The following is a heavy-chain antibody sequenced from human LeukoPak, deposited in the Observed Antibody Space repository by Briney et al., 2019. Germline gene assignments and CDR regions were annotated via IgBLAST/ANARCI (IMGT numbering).Heavy chain of an antibody. CDR1: GFTVSTNF. CDR3: ARLAARPY. Sequence: GGSLRLSCAVSGFTVSTNFMSWVRQAPGRGLEWVSIIYADGGTSYADSVKGRFTISRDNSKNTVYLQMSSLRAEDTAVYYCARLAARPYWGRGTLVSVSS. V-gene: IGHV3-53*01. D-gene: IGHD6-6*01. CDR2: IYADGGT. J-gene: IGHJ4*02.